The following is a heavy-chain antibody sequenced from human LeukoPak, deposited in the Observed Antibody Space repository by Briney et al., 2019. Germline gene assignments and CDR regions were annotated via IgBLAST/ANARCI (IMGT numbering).Heavy chain of an antibody. Sequence: ASVKVSCKASGYTFTGYYMHWVRQAPGQGLEWMGRINPNSGGTNYTQKFQGRVTMTRDTSISTAYMELSRLRSDDTAVYYCARYYCSSTSCYVGNWFDPWGQGTLVTVSS. CDR1: GYTFTGYY. CDR3: ARYYCSSTSCYVGNWFDP. CDR2: INPNSGGT. V-gene: IGHV1-2*06. J-gene: IGHJ5*02. D-gene: IGHD2-2*01.